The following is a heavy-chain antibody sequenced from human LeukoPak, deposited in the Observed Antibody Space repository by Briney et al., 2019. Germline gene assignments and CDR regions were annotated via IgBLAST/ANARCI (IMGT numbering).Heavy chain of an antibody. CDR1: GGTFSSYA. Sequence: VASVKVSCKASGGTFSSYAISWVRQAPGRGLEWMGGIIPIFGTANYAQKFQGRVTITADKSTSTAYMELSSLRSEDTAVYYCARASLYDNWFDPWGQGTLVTVSS. CDR3: ARASLYDNWFDP. D-gene: IGHD3-10*01. J-gene: IGHJ5*02. V-gene: IGHV1-69*06. CDR2: IIPIFGTA.